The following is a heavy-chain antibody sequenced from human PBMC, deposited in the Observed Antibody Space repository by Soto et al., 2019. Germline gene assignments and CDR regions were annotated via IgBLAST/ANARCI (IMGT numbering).Heavy chain of an antibody. V-gene: IGHV3-30*18. D-gene: IGHD6-6*01. CDR2: ISYDGSNK. CDR1: GFTFSSYG. CDR3: AKDRKLGSSSPFDY. J-gene: IGHJ4*02. Sequence: LRLSCAASGFTFSSYGMHWVRQAPGKGLEWVAVISYDGSNKYYADSVKGRFTISRDNSKNTLYLQMNSLRAEDTAVYYCAKDRKLGSSSPFDYWGQGTLVTVSS.